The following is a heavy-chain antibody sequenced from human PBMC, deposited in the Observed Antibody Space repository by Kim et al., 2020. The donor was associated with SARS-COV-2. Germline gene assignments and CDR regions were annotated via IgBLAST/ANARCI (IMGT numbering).Heavy chain of an antibody. Sequence: GGSLRLSCAASGFIFSSYGMHWVRQAPGKGLEWVAVIWHDGSNRDYGESVKGRFTISRDNNQNTVYLQMNSLRVEDTAVYYCARDIRSYYYMDVWGKGTT. J-gene: IGHJ6*03. CDR3: ARDIRSYYYMDV. CDR1: GFIFSSYG. CDR2: IWHDGSNR. D-gene: IGHD3-3*02. V-gene: IGHV3-33*01.